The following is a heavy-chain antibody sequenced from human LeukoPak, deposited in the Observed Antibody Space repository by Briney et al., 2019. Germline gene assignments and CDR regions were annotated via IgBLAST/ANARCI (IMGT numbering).Heavy chain of an antibody. CDR3: VKDRTGTYTLDY. CDR1: GFTFSTYV. J-gene: IGHJ4*02. D-gene: IGHD3-10*01. Sequence: PGGSLRLSCAASGFTFSTYVMSWVRQAPGKGLEWVSAISGSGGSTYYADSVKGRFTISRDNSKNTLNLQMNSLRAEDTAVYYCVKDRTGTYTLDYWGQGTLVTVSS. V-gene: IGHV3-23*01. CDR2: ISGSGGST.